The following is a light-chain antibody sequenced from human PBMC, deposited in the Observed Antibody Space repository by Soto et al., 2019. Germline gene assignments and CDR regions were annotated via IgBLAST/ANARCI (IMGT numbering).Light chain of an antibody. CDR1: QSVTRY. CDR2: DAS. J-gene: IGKJ4*01. V-gene: IGKV3-11*01. Sequence: EIVLTQSPATLSLSPGERATLSCRASQSVTRYLAWYQHKPGQAPRLLIYDASNRATGIPARFSGSVSGTDFTLTISSLEHEDFAVYYCHQRSNWPLTFGGGTKVEIK. CDR3: HQRSNWPLT.